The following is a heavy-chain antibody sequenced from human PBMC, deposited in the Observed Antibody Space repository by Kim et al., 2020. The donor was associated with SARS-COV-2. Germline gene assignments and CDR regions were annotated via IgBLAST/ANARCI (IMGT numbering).Heavy chain of an antibody. CDR1: GFTFSSYA. CDR3: ARGGAIAVAGTWGNY. J-gene: IGHJ4*01. D-gene: IGHD6-19*01. CDR2: ISYDGSNK. Sequence: GGSLRLSCAASGFTFSSYAMHWVRQAPGKGLEWVAVISYDGSNKYYADSVKGRFTISRDNSKNTLYLQMNSLRAEDTAVYYCARGGAIAVAGTWGNYWG. V-gene: IGHV3-30*04.